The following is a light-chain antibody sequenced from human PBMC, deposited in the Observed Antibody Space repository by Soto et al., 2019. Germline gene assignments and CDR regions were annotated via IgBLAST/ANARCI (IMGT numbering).Light chain of an antibody. CDR3: RSYAGSYTWV. J-gene: IGLJ3*02. CDR1: SSDVGGYNY. CDR2: DVS. V-gene: IGLV2-11*01. Sequence: QSALTQPRSVSGSPGQSVTISCTGTSSDVGGYNYVSWYQHHPGKVPKSMIYDVSKRPSGVPDRFSGSKSGNTASLTISGLQAADEADYYCRSYAGSYTWVFGGGTKLTVL.